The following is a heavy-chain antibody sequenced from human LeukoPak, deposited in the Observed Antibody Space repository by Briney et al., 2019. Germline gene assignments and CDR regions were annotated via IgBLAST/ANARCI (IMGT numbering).Heavy chain of an antibody. Sequence: PSETLSLTCTVSGDSISSDISSGIHFWNWIRQAPGKGLEWIGSIFHSGDTYYTPSLKSRATISIDTSKNQFSLKLTSVTAADTAVYYCARDLYGGSHLEYWGQGTPVTVSS. D-gene: IGHD2-15*01. CDR2: IFHSGDT. V-gene: IGHV4-39*07. CDR1: GDSISSDISSGIHF. CDR3: ARDLYGGSHLEY. J-gene: IGHJ4*02.